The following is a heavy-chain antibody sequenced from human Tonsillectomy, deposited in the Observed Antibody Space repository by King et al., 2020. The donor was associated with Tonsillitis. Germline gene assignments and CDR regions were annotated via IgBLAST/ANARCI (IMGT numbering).Heavy chain of an antibody. D-gene: IGHD1-26*01. CDR3: AKGGAYHSSYSFDI. V-gene: IGHV3-48*04. J-gene: IGHJ3*02. Sequence: VQLVESGGGLVQSGGSLRLSCAASGFTFSSDSMNWVRQAPGKGLEWVSYISSSGRTIFYADSVKGRFTISRDNAKNSLLLQINSLRAEDTAVYYCAKGGAYHSSYSFDIWGQGTMVAVSS. CDR2: ISSSGRTI. CDR1: GFTFSSDS.